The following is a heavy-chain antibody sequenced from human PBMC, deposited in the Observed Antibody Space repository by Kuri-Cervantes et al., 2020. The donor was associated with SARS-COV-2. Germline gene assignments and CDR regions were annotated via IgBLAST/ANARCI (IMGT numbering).Heavy chain of an antibody. J-gene: IGHJ3*02. D-gene: IGHD3-10*01. CDR3: ARVPHPSYYYGSGRRTVAFDI. Sequence: ESLKISCAASGFSFSSYGMSWVRQAPGKGLEWIGEINHSGSTNYNPSLKSRVTISVDTSKNQFSLKLSSVTAADTAVYYCARVPHPSYYYGSGRRTVAFDIWGQGTMVTVSS. CDR2: INHSGST. V-gene: IGHV4-34*01. CDR1: GFSFSSYG.